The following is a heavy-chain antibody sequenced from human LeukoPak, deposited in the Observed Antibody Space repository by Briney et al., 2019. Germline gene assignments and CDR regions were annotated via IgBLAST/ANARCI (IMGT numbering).Heavy chain of an antibody. CDR1: GGSISSHY. CDR2: IYYSGST. Sequence: SETLSLTCTVSGGSISSHYWSWIRQPPGKGLEWIGYIYYSGSTNYNPSLKSRVTISVDTSKIQFSLKLSSVTAADTAVYYCARDGLGGYSYGFSWFDPWGQGTLVTVSS. J-gene: IGHJ5*02. CDR3: ARDGLGGYSYGFSWFDP. V-gene: IGHV4-59*11. D-gene: IGHD5-18*01.